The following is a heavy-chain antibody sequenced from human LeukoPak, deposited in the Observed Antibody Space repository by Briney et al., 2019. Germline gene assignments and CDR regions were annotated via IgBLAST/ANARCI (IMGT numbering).Heavy chain of an antibody. V-gene: IGHV4-59*01. CDR3: ARHGTTGTNLNWFDP. D-gene: IGHD1-1*01. Sequence: SETLSLTCTVSGGSISRYYWSWIRQPPGKGLEWIGYIYYSGSTNYNPSLKSRVTISIDTSKSQFSLKVSSVTAADTAVYYCARHGTTGTNLNWFDPWGQGTLVTVSS. CDR2: IYYSGST. CDR1: GGSISRYY. J-gene: IGHJ5*02.